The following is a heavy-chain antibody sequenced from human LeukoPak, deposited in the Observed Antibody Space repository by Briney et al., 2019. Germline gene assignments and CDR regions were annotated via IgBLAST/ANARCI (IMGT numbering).Heavy chain of an antibody. CDR2: IIPIFGTA. V-gene: IGHV1-69*01. J-gene: IGHJ4*02. CDR3: ARELDGPEGGYYFDY. D-gene: IGHD1-1*01. CDR1: GGTFSSYA. Sequence: GSSVKVSYKASGGTFSSYAISWVRQAPGQGLEWMGGIIPIFGTANYAQKFQGRVTITADESTSTAYMELSSLRSEDTAVYYCARELDGPEGGYYFDYWGQGTLVTVSS.